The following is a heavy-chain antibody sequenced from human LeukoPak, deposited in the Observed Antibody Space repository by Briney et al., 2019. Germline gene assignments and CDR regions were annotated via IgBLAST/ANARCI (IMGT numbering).Heavy chain of an antibody. CDR1: GFTFSSYG. J-gene: IGHJ4*02. CDR2: IWYDGSNK. V-gene: IGHV3-33*08. Sequence: GRSLRLSCAASGFTFSSYGMHWVRQAPGKGLEWVAVIWYDGSNKYYADSVKGRFTISRDNSKNTLYLQMNSLRAEDTAVYYCAREGPLAGYCSGGSCPYFDYWGQGTLVTVSS. CDR3: AREGPLAGYCSGGSCPYFDY. D-gene: IGHD2-15*01.